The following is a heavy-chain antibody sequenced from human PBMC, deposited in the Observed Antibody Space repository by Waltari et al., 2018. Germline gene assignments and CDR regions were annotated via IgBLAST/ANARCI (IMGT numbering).Heavy chain of an antibody. D-gene: IGHD2-15*01. Sequence: RLQLQESGPGLLKPPETLSLICTVSGGPLTMRNSFWGWIRQPPGKGLEWIGSINHSGNTYYNPSLKNGVTISVDRSKNQFSLKVNSVTAADTAVYYCVRDRERVALLNWFDPWGQGTLVTVSS. CDR1: GGPLTMRNSF. CDR2: INHSGNT. J-gene: IGHJ5*02. V-gene: IGHV4-39*06. CDR3: VRDRERVALLNWFDP.